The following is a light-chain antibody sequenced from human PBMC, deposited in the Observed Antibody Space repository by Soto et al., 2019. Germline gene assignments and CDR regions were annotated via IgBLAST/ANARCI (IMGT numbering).Light chain of an antibody. V-gene: IGKV3-11*01. Sequence: EIVLTQSPATLSLSPGERATLSCRASQSVSSYLAWYQQKPGQAPRLLIYDASNRATGIPGRFSGSGSGTDFTLTISSLEPEDFAVYYCQQRRNWPLITFGQGTRLEMK. J-gene: IGKJ5*01. CDR3: QQRRNWPLIT. CDR2: DAS. CDR1: QSVSSY.